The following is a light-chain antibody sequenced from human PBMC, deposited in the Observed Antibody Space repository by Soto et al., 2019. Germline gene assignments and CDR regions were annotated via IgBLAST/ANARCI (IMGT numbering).Light chain of an antibody. CDR2: SDN. Sequence: QSVLTQSPSASGTPGQRVAISCSGSSSDIGSNTVNWYQHLPGTAPQLLMYSDNQRPSGVPDRFSGSKSGTSASLAISGLQSEDEGDYYCASWDDSLNGWVFGGGTKVTVL. J-gene: IGLJ3*02. CDR3: ASWDDSLNGWV. CDR1: SSDIGSNT. V-gene: IGLV1-44*01.